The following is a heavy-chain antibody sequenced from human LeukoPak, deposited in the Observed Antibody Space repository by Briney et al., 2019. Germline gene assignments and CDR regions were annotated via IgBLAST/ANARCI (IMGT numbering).Heavy chain of an antibody. CDR3: ARAQGYYDFSGSYS. Sequence: GRSLRLSCEASGFHFITYAMHWVRQAPGKGLEWVAVISFDGNKEYYADSVKGRFTISRDNPKHTLYLQMNSLSAEDTAVYYCARAQGYYDFSGSYSWGQGTLVTVSS. CDR1: GFHFITYA. V-gene: IGHV3-30-3*01. D-gene: IGHD3-22*01. CDR2: ISFDGNKE. J-gene: IGHJ4*02.